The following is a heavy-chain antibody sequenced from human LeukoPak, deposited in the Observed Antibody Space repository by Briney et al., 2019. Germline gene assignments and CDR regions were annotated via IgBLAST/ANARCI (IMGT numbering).Heavy chain of an antibody. J-gene: IGHJ6*03. V-gene: IGHV1-18*01. CDR2: ISAYNGNT. D-gene: IGHD4-11*01. CDR1: GYTFTSYG. Sequence: ASVKVSCKASGYTFTSYGISWVRQAPGQGLEWMGWISAYNGNTNYAQKLQGRVTMTTDTSTSTAYMELRSLRSDDTAVYYCATTPGGDYSKFFSGYYYMDVWGKGTTVTVSS. CDR3: ATTPGGDYSKFFSGYYYMDV.